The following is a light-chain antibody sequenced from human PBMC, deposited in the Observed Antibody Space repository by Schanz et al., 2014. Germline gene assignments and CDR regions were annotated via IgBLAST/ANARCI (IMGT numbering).Light chain of an antibody. CDR3: QHYDSSSLFT. Sequence: EIVLTQSPGTLSLSPGERATLSCRASQSVTSYLAWYQQKPGQAPRLLIYDASARATGIPDRFSGSGSGTDFTLTISRLEPEDFAVYYCQHYDSSSLFTFGRGTRLEI. J-gene: IGKJ5*01. CDR2: DAS. V-gene: IGKV3-20*01. CDR1: QSVTSY.